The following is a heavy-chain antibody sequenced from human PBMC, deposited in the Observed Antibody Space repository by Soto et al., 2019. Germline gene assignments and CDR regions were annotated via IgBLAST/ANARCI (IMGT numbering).Heavy chain of an antibody. J-gene: IGHJ6*02. CDR1: GGSISSGDYY. V-gene: IGHV4-30-4*01. Sequence: PSETLSLTCTVSGGSISSGDYYWSWIRQPPGKGLEWIGYIYYSGSTYYNPSLKSRVTISVDTSKNQFSLKLSSVTAADTAVYYCARGSVMDYYYGMDVWGQGTTVTVSS. CDR3: ARGSVMDYYYGMDV. CDR2: IYYSGST. D-gene: IGHD2-8*01.